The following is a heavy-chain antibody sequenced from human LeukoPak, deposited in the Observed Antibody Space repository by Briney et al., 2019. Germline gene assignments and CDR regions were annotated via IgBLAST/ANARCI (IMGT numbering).Heavy chain of an antibody. CDR1: GFTFSSYS. J-gene: IGHJ6*03. V-gene: IGHV3-48*01. Sequence: GGSLGLSCAASGFTFSSYSMNWVRQAPGKGLEWVSHISSSSSTRYYADSVKGRFTLSRDNAKNSLYLQMNSLRAEDTAVYYCAKVQFPGGHYYYYMDVWGKGTTVTVSS. D-gene: IGHD2-21*01. CDR2: ISSSSSTR. CDR3: AKVQFPGGHYYYYMDV.